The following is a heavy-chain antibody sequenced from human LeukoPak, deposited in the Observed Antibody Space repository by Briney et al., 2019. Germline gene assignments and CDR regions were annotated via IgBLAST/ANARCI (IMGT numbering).Heavy chain of an antibody. Sequence: GGSLRLSCAASGFTFSSYWMHWVRQAPGKGLVWVSRITSDGSSTSYADSVKGRFTISRGNAKNTLYLQMNSLRAEDTAVYYCVRDPSIAVAGTLNWFDPWGQGTLVTVSS. CDR3: VRDPSIAVAGTLNWFDP. CDR2: ITSDGSST. V-gene: IGHV3-74*01. CDR1: GFTFSSYW. D-gene: IGHD6-19*01. J-gene: IGHJ5*02.